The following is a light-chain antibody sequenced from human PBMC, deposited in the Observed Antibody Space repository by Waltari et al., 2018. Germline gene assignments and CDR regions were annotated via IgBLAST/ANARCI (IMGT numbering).Light chain of an antibody. CDR1: SSDVGAYNY. V-gene: IGLV2-23*02. J-gene: IGLJ2*01. CDR2: DVS. CDR3: CSYAGTGTPYVI. Sequence: QSALTQPASVSASPGQSITISCTGSSSDVGAYNYVSWYRQCSGKAPKLIIYDVSQRPSGISNRFSGSKSGSTASLTISGLQAEDEANYYCCSYAGTGTPYVIFGGGTELTVL.